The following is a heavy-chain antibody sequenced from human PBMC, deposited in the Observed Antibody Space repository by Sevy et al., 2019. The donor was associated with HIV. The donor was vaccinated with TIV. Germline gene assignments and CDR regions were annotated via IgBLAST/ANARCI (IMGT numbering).Heavy chain of an antibody. CDR2: ITSSSDYI. J-gene: IGHJ4*02. V-gene: IGHV3-21*01. D-gene: IGHD3-22*01. Sequence: GGSLRLSCAASGFTFSNYNMNWVRQAPGKGLEWVSSITSSSDYIYDADSVKGRFTISRDNAKNLLYLQMNSLRAEDTAVYYCARDRRTLNYYASSGYNYYFDYWGQGTLVTVSS. CDR1: GFTFSNYN. CDR3: ARDRRTLNYYASSGYNYYFDY.